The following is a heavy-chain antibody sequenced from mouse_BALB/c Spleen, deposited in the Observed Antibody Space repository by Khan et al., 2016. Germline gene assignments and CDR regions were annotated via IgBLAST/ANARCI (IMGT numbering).Heavy chain of an antibody. CDR2: IHYSGGT. V-gene: IGHV3-1*02. CDR1: GYSITSGYS. Sequence: EVKLLESGPDLVKPSQSLSLTCTVTGYSITSGYSWHWIRQFPVNKLEWMGYIHYSGGTKYIPSLKSRISINRDTSKNQFFLQLNSVTPEDTATYDCTRSHGYYAMDYWGQGTSVTVSS. CDR3: TRSHGYYAMDY. J-gene: IGHJ4*01.